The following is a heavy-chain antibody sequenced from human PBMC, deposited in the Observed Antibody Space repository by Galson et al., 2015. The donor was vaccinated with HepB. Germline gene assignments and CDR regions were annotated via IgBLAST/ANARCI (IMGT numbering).Heavy chain of an antibody. D-gene: IGHD3-3*01. Sequence: SLRLSCAASGFTVSSNYMSWVRQAPGKGLEWVSVIYSGGSTYYADSVKGRFTTSRDNSKNTLYLQMNSLRAEDTAMYYCARDGGLPSGYYGFDYWGQGTLVTVSS. J-gene: IGHJ4*02. CDR2: IYSGGST. CDR3: ARDGGLPSGYYGFDY. V-gene: IGHV3-53*01. CDR1: GFTVSSNY.